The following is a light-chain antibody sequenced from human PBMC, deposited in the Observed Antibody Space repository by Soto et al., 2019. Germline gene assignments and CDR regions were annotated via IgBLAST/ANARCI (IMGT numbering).Light chain of an antibody. J-gene: IGLJ2*01. CDR2: GNS. CDR1: SSNIGAGYD. CDR3: PSYDSSLSLV. V-gene: IGLV1-40*01. Sequence: QSVLTQPPSVSGAPGQRVTISCTGSSSNIGAGYDVHWYQQLPGTAPKLPIYGNSNRPSGVPDRFSGSKSGTSASLAITGLQAEDEADYYCPSYDSSLSLVFGGGTKLTVL.